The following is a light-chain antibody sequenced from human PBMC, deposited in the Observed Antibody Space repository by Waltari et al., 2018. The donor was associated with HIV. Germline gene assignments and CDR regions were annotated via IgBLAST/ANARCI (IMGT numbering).Light chain of an antibody. CDR3: YSTDSSGNHRGV. V-gene: IGLV3-10*01. CDR1: ALPKKY. J-gene: IGLJ3*02. Sequence: SYELTQPPSVSVSPGHTARITCSGDALPKKYAYWYQQKSGQAPVLVIYEDSKQPSGIPERFSGSSSGTMATLTISGAQVEDEADYYCYSTDSSGNHRGVFGGGTKLTVL. CDR2: EDS.